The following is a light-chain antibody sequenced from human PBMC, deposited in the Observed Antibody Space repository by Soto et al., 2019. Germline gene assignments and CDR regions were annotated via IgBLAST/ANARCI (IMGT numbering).Light chain of an antibody. CDR3: SSYTSSSKGV. Sequence: QSVLTQPASVSGSPGQSITISCTGTSSDVGGYNYVSWYQQHPGKAPKLMIYDVSNRPSGVSNRFSGSKSGNTASLTISGLQAEDVADYYCSSYTSSSKGVFGTGTKITVL. CDR1: SSDVGGYNY. J-gene: IGLJ1*01. CDR2: DVS. V-gene: IGLV2-14*01.